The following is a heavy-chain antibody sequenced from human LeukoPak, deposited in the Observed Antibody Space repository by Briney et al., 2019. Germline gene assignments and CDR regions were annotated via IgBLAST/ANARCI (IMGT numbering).Heavy chain of an antibody. J-gene: IGHJ3*02. CDR1: GGSISSYY. CDR3: ARAGYGDYDDAFDI. CDR2: IYYSGST. Sequence: PSETLSLTCTVSGGSISSYYWNWIRQSPGKGLEWIGYIYYSGSTNYNPSLKSRVTISVDTSKNQFSLKLSSVTAADTAVYYCARAGYGDYDDAFDIWGQGTMVTVSS. V-gene: IGHV4-59*01. D-gene: IGHD4-17*01.